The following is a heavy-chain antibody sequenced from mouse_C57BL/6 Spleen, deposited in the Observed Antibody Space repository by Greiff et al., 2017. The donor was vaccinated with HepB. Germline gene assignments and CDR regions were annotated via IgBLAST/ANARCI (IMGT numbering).Heavy chain of an antibody. V-gene: IGHV3-6*01. CDR3: ARGVYDYDGFAY. CDR1: GYSITSGYY. Sequence: EVQLQESGPGLVKPSQSLSLTCSVTGYSITSGYYWNWIRQFPGNKLEWMGYISYDGSNNYNPSLKNRISITRDTSKNQFFLKLNSVTTEDTATYYCARGVYDYDGFAYWGQGTLVTVSA. J-gene: IGHJ3*01. D-gene: IGHD2-4*01. CDR2: ISYDGSN.